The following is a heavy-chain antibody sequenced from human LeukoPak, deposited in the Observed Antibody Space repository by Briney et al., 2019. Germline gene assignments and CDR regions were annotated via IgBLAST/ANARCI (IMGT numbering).Heavy chain of an antibody. CDR3: AKTADPQLERPLDY. Sequence: PGGSLRLSCAASGFTFSSYAMHWVRQAPGKGLEWVSVIIGSGGNTYYADSVKGRFTISRDNSKNTLYLQMNSLRAEDTAVYYCAKTADPQLERPLDYWGQGSLVTVSS. J-gene: IGHJ4*02. CDR2: IIGSGGNT. CDR1: GFTFSSYA. V-gene: IGHV3-23*01. D-gene: IGHD1-1*01.